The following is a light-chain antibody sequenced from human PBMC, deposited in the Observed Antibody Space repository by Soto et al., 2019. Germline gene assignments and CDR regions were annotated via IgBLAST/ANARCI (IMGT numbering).Light chain of an antibody. Sequence: QSVLTQPPSVSGAPGQRVTIFCTGSSSNIGAGYDVHWYQQLPGTAPKLLIYGNSNRPSGVPDRFSGSKSGTSASLAITGLQAEDEADYYCQSYDSSLSGHYVFGTGTKVTVL. J-gene: IGLJ1*01. CDR2: GNS. CDR1: SSNIGAGYD. CDR3: QSYDSSLSGHYV. V-gene: IGLV1-40*01.